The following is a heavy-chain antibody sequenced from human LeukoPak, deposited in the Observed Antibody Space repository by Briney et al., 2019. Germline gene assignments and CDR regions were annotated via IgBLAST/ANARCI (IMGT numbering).Heavy chain of an antibody. Sequence: PSETLSLTCTVSGGSISSYYWSWIRQPPRKGLEWIGYIYYSGSTNYNPSLKSRVTISVDTSKNQFSLKLSSVTAADTAVYYCARHLKGQQLAAGAAYYFDYWGQGTLVTVSS. J-gene: IGHJ4*02. CDR3: ARHLKGQQLAAGAAYYFDY. CDR2: IYYSGST. D-gene: IGHD6-13*01. V-gene: IGHV4-59*08. CDR1: GGSISSYY.